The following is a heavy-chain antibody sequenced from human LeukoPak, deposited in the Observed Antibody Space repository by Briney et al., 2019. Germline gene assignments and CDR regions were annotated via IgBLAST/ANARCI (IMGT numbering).Heavy chain of an antibody. CDR3: ARGRSGSYYYYYDYMDV. CDR1: GGSFSGYY. D-gene: IGHD3-10*01. V-gene: IGHV4-34*01. CDR2: INRSGST. J-gene: IGHJ6*03. Sequence: PWETLSLTCAVYGGSFSGYYWSWIRQPPGKGLEWIGEINRSGSTNYNPSLKSRVTISVDTSKNQFSLKLSSVTAADTAVYYCARGRSGSYYYYYDYMDVWGKGTTVTISS.